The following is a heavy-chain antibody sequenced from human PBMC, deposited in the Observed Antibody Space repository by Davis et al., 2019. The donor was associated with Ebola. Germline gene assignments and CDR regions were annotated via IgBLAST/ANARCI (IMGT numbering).Heavy chain of an antibody. CDR1: GYTFTSFY. V-gene: IGHV1-2*06. CDR3: ANSITVAAQANFDY. J-gene: IGHJ4*02. CDR2: INPNNGGT. D-gene: IGHD3-10*01. Sequence: ASVKVSCKASGYTFTSFYMHWVRQAPGQGLEWMGRINPNNGGTNYAQKFQGRVTMTRDTSISTAYMELSRLTSDDTAVYYCANSITVAAQANFDYWGQGIVVTVSS.